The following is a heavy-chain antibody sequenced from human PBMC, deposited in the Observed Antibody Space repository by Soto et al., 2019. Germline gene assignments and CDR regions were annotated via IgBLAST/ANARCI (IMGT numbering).Heavy chain of an antibody. Sequence: GGSLRLSCAASGFTFSSYWMSWVRQAPGKGLEWVANIKQDGSEKYYVDSVKGRFTISRDNAKNSLYLQMNSLRAEDTAVYYCAREFSSLDYYYYYYMDVWGKGTTVTVSS. J-gene: IGHJ6*03. CDR1: GFTFSSYW. CDR3: AREFSSLDYYYYYYMDV. CDR2: IKQDGSEK. D-gene: IGHD6-6*01. V-gene: IGHV3-7*01.